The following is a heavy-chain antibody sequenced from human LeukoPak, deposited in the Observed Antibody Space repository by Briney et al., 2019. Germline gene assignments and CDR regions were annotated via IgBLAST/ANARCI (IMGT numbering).Heavy chain of an antibody. J-gene: IGHJ6*03. CDR3: AKNGDRGAYCSGGSCYPYYYYSMDV. V-gene: IGHV3-23*01. CDR1: GFTFSDYG. D-gene: IGHD2-15*01. CDR2: FSSTGGTT. Sequence: GGTLRLSCAASGFTFSDYGMSWARQAPGKGLEWVSSFSSTGGTTYYADSVKGRFTISRDNSKNTLFLQLNSLRAEDTAIYYCAKNGDRGAYCSGGSCYPYYYYSMDVWGKGTTVTIFS.